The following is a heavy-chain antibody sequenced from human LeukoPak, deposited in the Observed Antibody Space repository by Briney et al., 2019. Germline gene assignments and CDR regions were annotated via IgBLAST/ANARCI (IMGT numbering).Heavy chain of an antibody. CDR3: ARASYYYDSSGYPGYYFDY. CDR1: GYTFTDYY. Sequence: ASAKVSCKASGYTFTDYYMHWVRQAPGQGLEWMGWINPNSGGTNYAQKFQGRVTMTRDTSISTAYMELSRLRSDDTAVYYCARASYYYDSSGYPGYYFDYWGQGTLVTVSS. CDR2: INPNSGGT. V-gene: IGHV1-2*02. J-gene: IGHJ4*02. D-gene: IGHD3-22*01.